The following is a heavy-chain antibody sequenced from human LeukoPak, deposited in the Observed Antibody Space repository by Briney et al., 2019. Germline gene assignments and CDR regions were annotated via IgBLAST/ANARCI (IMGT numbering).Heavy chain of an antibody. J-gene: IGHJ4*02. D-gene: IGHD3-22*01. CDR1: GFTFSNYS. CDR3: ARVRPGHYYDSFDY. CDR2: YRSSSSYI. V-gene: IGHV3-21*01. Sequence: GGPMSLSCASCGFTFSNYSMNWVHLAAGRLLELVLFYRSSSSYIYYAAFVEGRFTISRDNAKNSLHVQMNRLRAEDTAVYYCARVRPGHYYDSFDYWGQGTLVTVSS.